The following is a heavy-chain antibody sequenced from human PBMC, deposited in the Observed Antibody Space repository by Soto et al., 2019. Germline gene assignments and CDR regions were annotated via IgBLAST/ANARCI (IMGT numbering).Heavy chain of an antibody. D-gene: IGHD4-4*01. V-gene: IGHV3-74*01. CDR1: GFTFSSYA. J-gene: IGHJ6*02. CDR3: ARGIQYRYGMDV. Sequence: PGGSLSLSCAASGFTFSSYAMSWVRQAPGKGLVWVSRINGDGSNAFYADSVKGRFTISRDNAKNTVYLQMNSLRAEDTAIYYCARGIQYRYGMDVWGQGTTVTVSS. CDR2: INGDGSNA.